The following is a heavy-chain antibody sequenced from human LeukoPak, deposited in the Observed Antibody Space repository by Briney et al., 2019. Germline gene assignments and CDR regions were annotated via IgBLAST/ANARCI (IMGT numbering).Heavy chain of an antibody. V-gene: IGHV5-51*01. CDR3: ARRGGSYDFWSGYYRDYYYGMDV. J-gene: IGHJ6*02. Sequence: GESLKISCKGSGYSFTSYWIGWVRQMSGKGLEWMGIIYPGDSDTRYSPSFQGQVTISADKSISTAYLQWSSLKASDTAMYYCARRGGSYDFWSGYYRDYYYGMDVWGQGTTVTVSS. CDR2: IYPGDSDT. CDR1: GYSFTSYW. D-gene: IGHD3-3*01.